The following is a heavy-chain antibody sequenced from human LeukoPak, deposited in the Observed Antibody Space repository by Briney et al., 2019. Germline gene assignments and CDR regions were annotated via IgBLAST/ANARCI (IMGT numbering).Heavy chain of an antibody. Sequence: ASVKVSCKASGYTFTGYYMHWVRQATGQGLEWMGWMNPNRGNTGYAQKFQGRVTITRNTSISTAYMELSSLSSEDTAVYYCARGLEGSTLWFGEWRYFDYWGQGTLVTVSS. CDR2: MNPNRGNT. V-gene: IGHV1-8*03. CDR1: GYTFTGYY. D-gene: IGHD3-10*01. J-gene: IGHJ4*02. CDR3: ARGLEGSTLWFGEWRYFDY.